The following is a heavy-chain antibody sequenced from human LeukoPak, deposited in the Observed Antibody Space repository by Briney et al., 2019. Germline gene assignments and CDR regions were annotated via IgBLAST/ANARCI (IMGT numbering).Heavy chain of an antibody. Sequence: PSETLSLTCTVSGGSFSSYYWSWIRQPPGKGLEWIGYMYYSGSANYNPSLKSRVTTSADMSKNQFSLKLRSVTAADTAVYYCARHLGGSSFDPWGQGTLVTVSS. V-gene: IGHV4-59*08. J-gene: IGHJ5*02. CDR2: MYYSGSA. D-gene: IGHD6-6*01. CDR1: GGSFSSYY. CDR3: ARHLGGSSFDP.